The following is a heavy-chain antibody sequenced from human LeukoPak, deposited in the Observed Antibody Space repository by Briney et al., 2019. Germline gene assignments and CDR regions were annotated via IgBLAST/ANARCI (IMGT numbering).Heavy chain of an antibody. CDR2: ISAYNGNT. Sequence: ASVKVSCKASGYTFTSYGISWVRQAPGQGLEWMGWISAYNGNTNYAQKLQCRVTMTTDTSTSTAYMELRSLRSDDTAVYYCARIAALTGAFDIWGQGTMVTVSS. CDR1: GYTFTSYG. V-gene: IGHV1-18*01. D-gene: IGHD6-6*01. J-gene: IGHJ3*02. CDR3: ARIAALTGAFDI.